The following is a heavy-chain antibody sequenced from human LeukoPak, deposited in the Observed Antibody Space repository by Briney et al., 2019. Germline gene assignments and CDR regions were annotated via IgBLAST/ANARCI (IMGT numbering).Heavy chain of an antibody. Sequence: GGSLRLSCAASGFTFSSYSMNWVRQAPGKGLEWVSSISSSSSYIYYADSVKGRFTISRDNAKNSLYLQMNSLRAEDTAVYYCASSAVGATSGEGWWFDPWGQGTLVTVSS. V-gene: IGHV3-21*01. J-gene: IGHJ5*02. CDR3: ASSAVGATSGEGWWFDP. CDR1: GFTFSSYS. CDR2: ISSSSSYI. D-gene: IGHD1-26*01.